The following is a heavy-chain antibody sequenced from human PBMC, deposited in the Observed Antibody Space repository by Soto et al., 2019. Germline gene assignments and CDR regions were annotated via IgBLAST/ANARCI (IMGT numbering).Heavy chain of an antibody. CDR2: ISYSGST. CDR3: ARDPGDYGSPLGAFDI. CDR1: GGSISSGDYY. D-gene: IGHD4-17*01. J-gene: IGHJ3*02. V-gene: IGHV4-30-4*01. Sequence: QVQLQESGPGLVKPSQTLSLTCTVSGGSISSGDYYWSWIRQPPGKGLEWIGYISYSGSTYYKPSLKSRVTISVDTSKNQFSLKLSSVTAADTAVYYCARDPGDYGSPLGAFDIWGQGTMVTVSS.